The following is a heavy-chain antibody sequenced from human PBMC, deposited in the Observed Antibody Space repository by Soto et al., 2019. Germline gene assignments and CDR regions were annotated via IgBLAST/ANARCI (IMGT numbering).Heavy chain of an antibody. V-gene: IGHV1-18*01. D-gene: IGHD2-2*01. J-gene: IGHJ6*02. CDR2: ISAYNGNT. CDR1: GYTFTSYG. Sequence: QVQLVQSGAEVKKPGASVKVSFKASGYTFTSYGISWVRQAPGQGLECMGWISAYNGNTNYAQKLQGRVTMTTDTSTSTAYMELRSLRSDDTAVYYCAREGYCISTSCRHYDYYGMDVWGQGTTVTVSS. CDR3: AREGYCISTSCRHYDYYGMDV.